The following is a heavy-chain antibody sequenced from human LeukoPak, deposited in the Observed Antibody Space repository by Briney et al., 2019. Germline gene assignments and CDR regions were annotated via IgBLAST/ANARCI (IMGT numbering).Heavy chain of an antibody. CDR2: VSGRDTST. D-gene: IGHD3-9*01. J-gene: IGHJ4*02. CDR1: GFTFSNYA. CDR3: AKWGDYDVLTGYYDSDY. Sequence: PGGSLRLSCTASGFTFSNYAMRWVRQAPGKGLEWVSAVSGRDTSTYYTDSVKGRFTISRDNSKNTLYLQMNSLSAEDTAIYYCAKWGDYDVLTGYYDSDYWGQGTLVTVSS. V-gene: IGHV3-23*01.